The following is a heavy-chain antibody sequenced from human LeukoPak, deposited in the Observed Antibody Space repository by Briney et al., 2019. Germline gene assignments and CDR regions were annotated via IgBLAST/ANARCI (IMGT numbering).Heavy chain of an antibody. CDR2: IRGKTNSYAT. D-gene: IGHD6-19*01. Sequence: GGSLKLSCAASGFTFSDSAMNWVRQASGKGLEWVGHIRGKTNSYATAYAESVRGRFTISRDDSKNTAHLQMNSLKTEDTAVYYCTGGSGWYSPDYWGQGTLVIVSS. J-gene: IGHJ4*02. CDR3: TGGSGWYSPDY. CDR1: GFTFSDSA. V-gene: IGHV3-73*01.